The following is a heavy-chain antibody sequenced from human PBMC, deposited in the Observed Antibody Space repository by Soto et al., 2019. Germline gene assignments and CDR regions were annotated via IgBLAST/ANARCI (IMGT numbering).Heavy chain of an antibody. CDR3: ARRGQIPWLAY. Sequence: EVQLVQSGGGLVQPGGSLRLSCAASGFTFSDYWMHWVRQGPGKGLVWVSRINGDESSTSYADSVKGRFTISRDNAKNTLYLQMNSLRAEDTAVYYCARRGQIPWLAYWGQGTLVTVSS. CDR1: GFTFSDYW. CDR2: INGDESST. J-gene: IGHJ4*02. D-gene: IGHD2-2*02. V-gene: IGHV3-74*01.